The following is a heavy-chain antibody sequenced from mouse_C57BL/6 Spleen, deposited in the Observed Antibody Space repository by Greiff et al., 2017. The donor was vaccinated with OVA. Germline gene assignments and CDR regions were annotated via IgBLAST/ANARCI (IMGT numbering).Heavy chain of an antibody. CDR1: GYTFTSYW. CDR3: ARCPYYYGSSCAMDY. V-gene: IGHV1-64*01. Sequence: VQLQQPGAELVKPGASVKLSCKASGYTFTSYWMHWVKQRPGQGLEWIGMIHPNSGSTNYNEKFKSKATLTVDKSSSTAYMQLSSLTSEDSAVYYCARCPYYYGSSCAMDYWGQGTSVTVSS. J-gene: IGHJ4*01. D-gene: IGHD1-1*01. CDR2: IHPNSGST.